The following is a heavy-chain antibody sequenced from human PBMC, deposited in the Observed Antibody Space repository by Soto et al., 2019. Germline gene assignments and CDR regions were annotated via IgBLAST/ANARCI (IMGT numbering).Heavy chain of an antibody. D-gene: IGHD3-10*01. CDR1: GGSFSCYY. V-gene: IGHV4-34*01. CDR2: INHSGST. J-gene: IGHJ4*02. Sequence: SETLCLTCAVYGGSFSCYYWSWIRQPPGKGLEWIGEINHSGSTNYNPSLKSRVTISVDTSKNQFSLKLSSVTAADTAVYYCARFRGQVAGSEKCLDYWGQGTLVTVSS. CDR3: ARFRGQVAGSEKCLDY.